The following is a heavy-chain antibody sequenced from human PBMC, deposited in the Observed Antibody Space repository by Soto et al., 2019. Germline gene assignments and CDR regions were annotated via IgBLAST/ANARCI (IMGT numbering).Heavy chain of an antibody. CDR3: ARGRTPSLDYYDSSVEFDP. Sequence: SVKVSCKASGYTFTSYGISWVRQAPGQGLEWMGWISAYNGNTNYAQKLQGRVTMTTDTSTSTAYMELRSLRSDDTAVYYCARGRTPSLDYYDSSVEFDPWGQGTLVTVSS. V-gene: IGHV1-18*04. CDR1: GYTFTSYG. D-gene: IGHD3-22*01. CDR2: ISAYNGNT. J-gene: IGHJ5*02.